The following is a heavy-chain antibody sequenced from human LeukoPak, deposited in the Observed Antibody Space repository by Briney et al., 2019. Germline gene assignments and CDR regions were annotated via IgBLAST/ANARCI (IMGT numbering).Heavy chain of an antibody. D-gene: IGHD3-22*01. CDR1: GGSISSSNYY. V-gene: IGHV4-39*01. CDR3: ARITYYYDSSGYLSHYYYGMDV. CDR2: IYYSGST. J-gene: IGHJ6*02. Sequence: PSETLSLTCTVFGGSISSSNYYWGWIRQPPGKGLEWIGSIYYSGSTYYNPSLKSRVTISVDTSKNQFSLKLSSVTAADTAVYYCARITYYYDSSGYLSHYYYGMDVWGQGTTVTVSS.